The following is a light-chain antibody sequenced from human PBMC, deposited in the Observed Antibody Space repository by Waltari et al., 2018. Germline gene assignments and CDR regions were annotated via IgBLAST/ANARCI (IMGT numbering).Light chain of an antibody. V-gene: IGLV2-11*01. CDR1: SLDIHDFDS. CDR2: DVN. Sequence: QSALTQPRSVSGSPGQSVTISCTGTSLDIHDFDSVSWYQHYPGKTPKLMREDVNKRPVRVPDRVAGSECGNAASITISGLHAEDESVYYCCTYTGTYIARVGGGTKLTVL. J-gene: IGLJ2*01. CDR3: CTYTGTYIAR.